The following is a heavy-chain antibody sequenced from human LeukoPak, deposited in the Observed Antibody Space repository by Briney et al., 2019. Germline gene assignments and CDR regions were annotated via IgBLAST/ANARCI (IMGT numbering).Heavy chain of an antibody. V-gene: IGHV1-18*01. J-gene: IGHJ4*02. D-gene: IGHD3-3*01. Sequence: ASVKVSCKASGYTFTSYGISWVRQAPGQGLEWMGWISAYNGNTNYAQKLQGRVTITTDTSTSTAYMELRSLRSDDTAVYYCARDAIFGVVPDYWGQGTLVTVSS. CDR1: GYTFTSYG. CDR2: ISAYNGNT. CDR3: ARDAIFGVVPDY.